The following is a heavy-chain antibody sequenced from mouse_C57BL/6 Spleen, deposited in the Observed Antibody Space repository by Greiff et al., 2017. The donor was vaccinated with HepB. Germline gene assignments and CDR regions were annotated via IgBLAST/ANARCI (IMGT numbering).Heavy chain of an antibody. D-gene: IGHD1-1*01. CDR2: IDPSDSYT. V-gene: IGHV1-50*01. Sequence: VQLQQPGAELVKPGASVKLSCKASGYTFTSYWMQWVIQRPGQGLEWIGEIDPSDSYTNYNQKFKGKATLTVDTSSSTAYMQLSSLTSEDSAVYYCSRGSTTVKGLFDYWGQGTTFTVSS. CDR3: SRGSTTVKGLFDY. J-gene: IGHJ2*01. CDR1: GYTFTSYW.